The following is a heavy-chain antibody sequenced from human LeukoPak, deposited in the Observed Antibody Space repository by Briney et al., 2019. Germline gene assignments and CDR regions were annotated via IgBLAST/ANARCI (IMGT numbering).Heavy chain of an antibody. D-gene: IGHD5-24*01. J-gene: IGHJ5*02. CDR2: TFYRSKWYN. Sequence: PSQTLSLTCAISGDSVSSNSAAWNWIRQSASRGLEWLGRTFYRSKWYNEYAISLRSRITIAPDTSKNQISLQLSSVTPEDTAVYYCAGAWDRGGLYDGTYSWGQGTLVTVSS. V-gene: IGHV6-1*01. CDR3: AGAWDRGGLYDGTYS. CDR1: GDSVSSNSAA.